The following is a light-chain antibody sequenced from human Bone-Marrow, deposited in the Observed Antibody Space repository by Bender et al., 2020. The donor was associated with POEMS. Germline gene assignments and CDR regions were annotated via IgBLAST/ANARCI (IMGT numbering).Light chain of an antibody. V-gene: IGLV3-21*02. CDR3: QVWDGRIDHTGV. J-gene: IGLJ1*01. Sequence: SYVLTQPPSVSVAPGQTAKITCDGSNIGTKSVHWYPQKPGKAPVLVVYDDSDRPSGIPERFSGSNSGNAATLTIGRVEAVDEADVYCQVWDGRIDHTGVFATGTKVTVL. CDR2: DDS. CDR1: NIGTKS.